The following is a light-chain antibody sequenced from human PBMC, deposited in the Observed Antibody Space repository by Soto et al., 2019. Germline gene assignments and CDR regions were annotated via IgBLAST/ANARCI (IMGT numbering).Light chain of an antibody. CDR3: QQAFSAEWT. CDR2: TSF. J-gene: IGKJ1*01. Sequence: QMTQSPSSLSASVGDRVTITCRASQSISSYLNWYQQKKGEAPNLLIHTSFSLYSGVPSRFSGSGYGTDFNLTISSLQTEDFATYFCQQAFSAEWTFGQGTKVDIK. V-gene: IGKV1-39*01. CDR1: QSISSY.